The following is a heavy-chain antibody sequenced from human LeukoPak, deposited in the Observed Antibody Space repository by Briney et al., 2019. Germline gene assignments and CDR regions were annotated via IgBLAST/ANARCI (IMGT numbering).Heavy chain of an antibody. J-gene: IGHJ3*02. Sequence: GRSLRLSCEASGFTFDDYAIHWVRQAPGKGLEWVSGISWNSGSIGYADSEKGRFTISRDNAKNSLYLQMNSLRAEDMALYYCAKETNDAFDIWGQGTMVTVSS. V-gene: IGHV3-9*03. CDR3: AKETNDAFDI. CDR2: ISWNSGSI. CDR1: GFTFDDYA.